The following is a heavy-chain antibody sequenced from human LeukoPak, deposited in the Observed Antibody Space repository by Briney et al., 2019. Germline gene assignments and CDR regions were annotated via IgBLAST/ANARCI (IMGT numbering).Heavy chain of an antibody. Sequence: SETLSLTCSVSGGSISSYYWSWIRQPPRKGLEWIGYIYYSGSTNYNPSLKSRVTISVDTSKNQFSLKLSSVTAADTAVYYCARRGSDWGQFDYWGQGTLVTVSS. V-gene: IGHV4-59*08. CDR3: ARRGSDWGQFDY. CDR2: IYYSGST. J-gene: IGHJ4*02. CDR1: GGSISSYY. D-gene: IGHD6-19*01.